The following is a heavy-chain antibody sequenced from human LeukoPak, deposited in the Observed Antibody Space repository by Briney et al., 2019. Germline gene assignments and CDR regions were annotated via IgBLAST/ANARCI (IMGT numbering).Heavy chain of an antibody. CDR1: GGSISSYY. D-gene: IGHD4-17*01. V-gene: IGHV4-59*01. Sequence: NPSETLSLTCTVSGGSISSYYWSWTRQPPGKGLEWIGYIYYSGSTNYNPSLKSRVTISVDTSKNQFSLKLSSVTAADTAVYYCARDKGRGWDYGDYYYYYYMDVWGKGTTVTVSS. J-gene: IGHJ6*03. CDR2: IYYSGST. CDR3: ARDKGRGWDYGDYYYYYYMDV.